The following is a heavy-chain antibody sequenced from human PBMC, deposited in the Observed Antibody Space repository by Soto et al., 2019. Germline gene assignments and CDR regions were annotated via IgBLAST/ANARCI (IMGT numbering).Heavy chain of an antibody. CDR3: AIKDHDSGGSDS. Sequence: EVQLVESGGGLVQPGRSLSLSCVASGFNFHNYAMHWVRQVPGKGLEWVSGINWNTGTTGYADSVKGRFILSRDNARNSLYLEMNSLRVEDTAFYYCAIKDHDSGGSDSWGPGTLVTVSS. V-gene: IGHV3-9*01. J-gene: IGHJ4*02. D-gene: IGHD6-25*01. CDR2: INWNTGTT. CDR1: GFNFHNYA.